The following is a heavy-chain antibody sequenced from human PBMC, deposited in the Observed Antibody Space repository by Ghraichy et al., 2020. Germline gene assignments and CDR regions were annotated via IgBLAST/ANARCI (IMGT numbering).Heavy chain of an antibody. Sequence: GSLRLSCAVSGFTFSRYGMHWVRQAPGKGLEWVAVTSYDGSKKNYADSVKGRFALSRDNSKNTLYLQMSSLRAEDTAVYYCAKERDSSGYYSFRGDYYGMDVWGQGTTVTVSS. CDR3: AKERDSSGYYSFRGDYYGMDV. J-gene: IGHJ6*02. V-gene: IGHV3-30*18. CDR1: GFTFSRYG. CDR2: TSYDGSKK. D-gene: IGHD3-22*01.